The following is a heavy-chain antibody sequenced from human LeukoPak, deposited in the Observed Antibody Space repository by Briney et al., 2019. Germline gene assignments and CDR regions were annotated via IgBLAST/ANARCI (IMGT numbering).Heavy chain of an antibody. V-gene: IGHV3-23*01. CDR2: ISGSGGST. CDR1: GFTFSSYW. Sequence: GGSLRLSCAASGFTFSSYWMSWVRQAPGKGLEWVSTISGSGGSTYYADSVKGRFTISRDNTRNTLYLQMNSLRAEDTAVYYCAKLPWSISGWFDPWGQGTLVTVSS. D-gene: IGHD1-26*01. J-gene: IGHJ5*02. CDR3: AKLPWSISGWFDP.